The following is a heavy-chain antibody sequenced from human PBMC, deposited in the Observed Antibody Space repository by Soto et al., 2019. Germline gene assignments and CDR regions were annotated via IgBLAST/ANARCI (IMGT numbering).Heavy chain of an antibody. CDR3: ARWAGVDYYYGRDV. Sequence: SVKVFCKASGGNFSSYAISWVRQAPGQGLEWMGGIIPIFGTANYAQKFQGRVTITADESTSTAYMEMSSLRSEDTAVYYCARWAGVDYYYGRDVWGQGTTVTVSS. CDR1: GGNFSSYA. CDR2: IIPIFGTA. V-gene: IGHV1-69*13. J-gene: IGHJ6*02.